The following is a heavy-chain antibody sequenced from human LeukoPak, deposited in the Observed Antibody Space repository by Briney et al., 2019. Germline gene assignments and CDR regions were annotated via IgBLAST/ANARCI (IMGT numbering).Heavy chain of an antibody. D-gene: IGHD2-2*01. CDR1: GFTFSSYG. CDR2: IEYDGSNK. Sequence: GGSLRLSCAASGFTFSSYGMYWVRQAPGKGLQWVAFIEYDGSNKYYADSVRGRFTVSRDNAKNSLFLQMNSLRADDTAVYYCARDLGYCSSTDCGHYFYGLDVWGQGTTVTASS. CDR3: ARDLGYCSSTDCGHYFYGLDV. J-gene: IGHJ6*02. V-gene: IGHV3-30*12.